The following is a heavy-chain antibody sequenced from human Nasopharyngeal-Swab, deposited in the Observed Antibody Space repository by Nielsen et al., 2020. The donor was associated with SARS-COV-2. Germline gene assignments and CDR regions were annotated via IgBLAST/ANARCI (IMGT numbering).Heavy chain of an antibody. CDR2: ISSSSSST. Sequence: GESLKISCAASGFTFSDYYMSWIRQAPGKGLEWVSYISSSSSSTNYADSVKGRFTISRDNAKNSLYLQMNSLRAEDTAVYYCARDNTAGDYGNYYYYYYMDVWGKGTTVTVSS. CDR3: ARDNTAGDYGNYYYYYYMDV. CDR1: GFTFSDYY. J-gene: IGHJ6*03. V-gene: IGHV3-11*06. D-gene: IGHD4-17*01.